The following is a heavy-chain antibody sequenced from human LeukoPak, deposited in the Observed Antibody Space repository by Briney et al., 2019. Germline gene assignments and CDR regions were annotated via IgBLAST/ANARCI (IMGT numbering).Heavy chain of an antibody. V-gene: IGHV3-30*18. Sequence: GGSLRLSCAASGFTFSSYSMNWVRQAPGKGLEWVAVISYDGSNKYYADSVKGRFTISRDNSKNTLYLQMNSLRAEDTAVYYCAKVIVVVTAIRGDYFDYWGQGTLVTVSS. CDR3: AKVIVVVTAIRGDYFDY. D-gene: IGHD2-21*02. J-gene: IGHJ4*02. CDR1: GFTFSSYS. CDR2: ISYDGSNK.